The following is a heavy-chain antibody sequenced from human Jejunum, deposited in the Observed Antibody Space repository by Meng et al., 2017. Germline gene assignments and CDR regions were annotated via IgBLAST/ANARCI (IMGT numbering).Heavy chain of an antibody. V-gene: IGHV3-23*01. CDR2: ILDRDGNT. Sequence: GGGLIRPGWHLQPSLPATGFIFSDQSMSWVRQDPGKGLEWVSVILDRDGNTYYADSVKGRFTISRDNSRNTLYLQMSSLRVDDTAVYHCANRAWLESWGQGTLVTVSS. CDR1: GFIFSDQS. CDR3: ANRAWLES. D-gene: IGHD3-10*01. J-gene: IGHJ5*01.